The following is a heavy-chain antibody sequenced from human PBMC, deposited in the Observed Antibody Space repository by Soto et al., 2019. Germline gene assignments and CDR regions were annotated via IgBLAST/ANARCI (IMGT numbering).Heavy chain of an antibody. CDR3: ARYWNAGTLYGAFDI. J-gene: IGHJ3*02. V-gene: IGHV1-69*06. CDR2: IIPNYEAA. CDR1: GGSFNNYV. Sequence: QVQLVQSGAEVRKPGSSVKVSCEASGGSFNNYVISWLRQAPGQGREWMGGIIPNYEAANHAQKFRGRLTITADKATNTAYMELNSLRPEDTATYYCARYWNAGTLYGAFDIGGQGTTVIVS. D-gene: IGHD4-17*01.